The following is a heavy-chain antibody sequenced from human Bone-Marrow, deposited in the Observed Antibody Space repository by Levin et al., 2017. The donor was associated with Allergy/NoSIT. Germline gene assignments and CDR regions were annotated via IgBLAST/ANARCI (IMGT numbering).Heavy chain of an antibody. V-gene: IGHV5-51*01. J-gene: IGHJ3*02. CDR2: IYPGDSDT. D-gene: IGHD3-9*01. CDR3: ARPSYFDWLAFDI. Sequence: GESLKISCQGSGYSFTSYWIGWVRQMPGKGLEWMGIIYPGDSDTRYSPSFQGQVTISADRSISTAYLQWSSLKASDTAMYYCARPSYFDWLAFDIWGQGTMVTVSS. CDR1: GYSFTSYW.